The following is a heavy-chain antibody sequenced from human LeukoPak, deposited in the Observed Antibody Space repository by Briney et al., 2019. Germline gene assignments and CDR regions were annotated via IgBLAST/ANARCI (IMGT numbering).Heavy chain of an antibody. Sequence: SGTLSLTCAVYGGSFSGYYWSWIRQPPGKGLEWIGEINHSGSTNYNPSLKSRVAISLDTSKNQFSLKLSSVTAADTAVYYCARGRQLLWFGTQGSYYYYMDVWGKGTTVTVSS. CDR2: INHSGST. CDR1: GGSFSGYY. CDR3: ARGRQLLWFGTQGSYYYYMDV. D-gene: IGHD3-10*01. V-gene: IGHV4-34*01. J-gene: IGHJ6*03.